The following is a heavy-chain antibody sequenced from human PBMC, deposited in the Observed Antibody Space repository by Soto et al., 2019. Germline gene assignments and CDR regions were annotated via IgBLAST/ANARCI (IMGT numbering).Heavy chain of an antibody. Sequence: QLQLQESGPGLVKPSETLSLTCTVSGGSISSSSYYWGWIRQPPGKGLEWIGSIYYSGSTYYNPSLKSRVTISVDTSKNQFSLKLSSVTAADTAVYYCARHRLDYGSGSYSAFDIWGQGTMVTVSS. J-gene: IGHJ3*02. D-gene: IGHD3-10*01. CDR2: IYYSGST. V-gene: IGHV4-39*01. CDR1: GGSISSSSYY. CDR3: ARHRLDYGSGSYSAFDI.